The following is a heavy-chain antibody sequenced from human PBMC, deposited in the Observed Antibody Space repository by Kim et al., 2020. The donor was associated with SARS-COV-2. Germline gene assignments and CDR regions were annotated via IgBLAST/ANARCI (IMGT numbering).Heavy chain of an antibody. CDR1: GGSISSYY. J-gene: IGHJ6*04. CDR3: ARVGCSSTSCPAAVDV. Sequence: SETLSLTCTVSGGSISSYYWSWIRQPPGKGLEWIGYIYYSGSTNYNPSLKSRVTISVDTSKNQFSLKLSSVTAADTAMYYCARVGCSSTSCPAAVDVWGKGTTVTVSS. D-gene: IGHD2-2*01. CDR2: IYYSGST. V-gene: IGHV4-59*01.